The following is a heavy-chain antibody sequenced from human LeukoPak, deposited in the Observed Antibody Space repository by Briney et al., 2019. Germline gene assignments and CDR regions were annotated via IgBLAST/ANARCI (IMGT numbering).Heavy chain of an antibody. V-gene: IGHV4-34*01. Sequence: ETLSLTCAVYGGSFSGYYWSWIRQPPGKGLEWIGEINHSGSTNYNPSLKSRVTISVDMSKNQFSLKLSSVTAADTAVYYCARRGNSWLTNWGQGTLVTVSS. CDR2: INHSGST. J-gene: IGHJ4*02. CDR1: GGSFSGYY. CDR3: ARRGNSWLTN. D-gene: IGHD6-13*01.